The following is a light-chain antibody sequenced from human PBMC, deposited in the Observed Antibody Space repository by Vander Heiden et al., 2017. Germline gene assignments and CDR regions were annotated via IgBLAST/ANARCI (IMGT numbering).Light chain of an antibody. CDR1: SSNIGNNA. Sequence: QSVLTQPPSVSEAPRQRVTISCSGSSSNIGNNAGNWHQQLPGKAPKLLIYYDDLLPSGVSDRFSGSKSGTSASLAISGLQSEDEADYYCAAWDDSLNALVFGGGTKLTVL. J-gene: IGLJ3*02. V-gene: IGLV1-36*01. CDR2: YDD. CDR3: AAWDDSLNALV.